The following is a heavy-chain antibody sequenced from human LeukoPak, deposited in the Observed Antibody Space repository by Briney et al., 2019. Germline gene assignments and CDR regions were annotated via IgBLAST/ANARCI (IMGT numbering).Heavy chain of an antibody. J-gene: IGHJ4*02. CDR1: GFTFSNAW. D-gene: IGHD3-10*01. Sequence: GGSLRLSCVASGFTFSNAWMTWVRQAPGKGLEWVGLIKSKTDGGTTDYAAPVKGRFTISRDDSKSTLYLQMNSLKTEDTAVYYCTTSGTPFEYWGQGTLVTVSS. CDR3: TTSGTPFEY. V-gene: IGHV3-15*01. CDR2: IKSKTDGGTT.